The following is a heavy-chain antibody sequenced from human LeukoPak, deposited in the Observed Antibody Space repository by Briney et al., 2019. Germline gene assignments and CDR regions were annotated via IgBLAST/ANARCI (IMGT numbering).Heavy chain of an antibody. D-gene: IGHD2-2*01. CDR2: ISSSGSTI. V-gene: IGHV3-48*04. J-gene: IGHJ4*02. CDR1: GFTFSSYT. Sequence: GGSLRLSCAASGFTFSSYTMNWVRLAPGKGLEWVSYISSSGSTIYYADSVKGRFTISRDNAKNSLYLQMNSLRAEDTAVYYCARPRGCGSSRCNNFDYWGQGTLVTVSS. CDR3: ARPRGCGSSRCNNFDY.